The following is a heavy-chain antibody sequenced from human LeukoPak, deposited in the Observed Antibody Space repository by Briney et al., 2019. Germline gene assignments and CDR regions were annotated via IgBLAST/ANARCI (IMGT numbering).Heavy chain of an antibody. CDR2: IRYDGSNK. V-gene: IGHV3-30*02. Sequence: GGSLRLSCAASGFTFSSYGMHWVRQAPGKGLEWVAFIRYDGSNKYYADSVKGRFTISRDNSKNTLYLQMNSLRAEDTAVYYCAKEVGRYCSSTSCRGYYYYMDVWGKGTTVTVSS. CDR1: GFTFSSYG. J-gene: IGHJ6*03. CDR3: AKEVGRYCSSTSCRGYYYYMDV. D-gene: IGHD2-2*01.